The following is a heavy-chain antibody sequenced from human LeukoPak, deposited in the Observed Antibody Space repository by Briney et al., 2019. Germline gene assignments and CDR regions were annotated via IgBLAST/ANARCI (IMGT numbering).Heavy chain of an antibody. CDR2: ISYDGSNK. V-gene: IGHV3-30*18. CDR1: GFTFSSYG. J-gene: IGHJ3*02. Sequence: GRSLRLSCAASGFTFSSYGMHWIRQAPGKGLEWVAVISYDGSNKYYADSVKGRFTISRDNSKNTLYLQMNSLRAEDTAVYYCAKDRGRGPVAGKRLSSDAFDIWGQGTMVTVSS. CDR3: AKDRGRGPVAGKRLSSDAFDI. D-gene: IGHD6-19*01.